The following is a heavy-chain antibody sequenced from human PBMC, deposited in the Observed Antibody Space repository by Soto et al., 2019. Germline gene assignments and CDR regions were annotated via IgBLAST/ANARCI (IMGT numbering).Heavy chain of an antibody. D-gene: IGHD6-13*01. V-gene: IGHV3-64D*06. J-gene: IGHJ4*02. Sequence: PGGSLRLSCSASGFTFSSYAMHWVRQAPGKGLEYVSAISSNGGSTYYADSVKGRFTISRDNSKNTLYLQMSSLRAEDTAVYYCVKRFSPPSVVPYSSSWYFDYWGQGTLVTVSS. CDR1: GFTFSSYA. CDR3: VKRFSPPSVVPYSSSWYFDY. CDR2: ISSNGGST.